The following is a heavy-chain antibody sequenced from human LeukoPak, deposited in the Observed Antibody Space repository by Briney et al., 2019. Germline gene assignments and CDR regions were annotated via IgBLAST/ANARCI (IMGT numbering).Heavy chain of an antibody. D-gene: IGHD1-26*01. V-gene: IGHV3-48*03. CDR3: ARFKGGSYIDY. CDR2: ISSSGSTM. Sequence: GGSLRLSCAASGFTFSSYEMNWVRQAPGKGLEWASYISSSGSTMYYADSVTGRFTISRDNAKNSLYLQMNSLRAEDTAVYYCARFKGGSYIDYWGQGTLVTVSS. CDR1: GFTFSSYE. J-gene: IGHJ4*02.